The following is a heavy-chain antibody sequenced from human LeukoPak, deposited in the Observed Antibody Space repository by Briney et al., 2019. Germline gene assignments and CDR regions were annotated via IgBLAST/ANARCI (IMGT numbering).Heavy chain of an antibody. D-gene: IGHD3-22*01. CDR3: VRDWGYDSSGYWQKYFDT. CDR1: GFTFSSYA. V-gene: IGHV3-30*04. Sequence: GGSLRLSCAASGFTFSSYAMHWVRQAPGKGLEWVAVISYDGSNKYYADSVKGRFTISRDNPKNTLYLQMNSLRVEDTAVYYCVRDWGYDSSGYWQKYFDTWGQGTLVTVSS. CDR2: ISYDGSNK. J-gene: IGHJ4*02.